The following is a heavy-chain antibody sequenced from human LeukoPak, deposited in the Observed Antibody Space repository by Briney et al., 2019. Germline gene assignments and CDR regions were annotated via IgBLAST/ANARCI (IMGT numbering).Heavy chain of an antibody. CDR3: TRHLTIVEATPFDL. V-gene: IGHV3-73*01. D-gene: IGHD1-26*01. Sequence: GGSLRLSCEASGFTFSGSAMLWVRQASGNGLEWVGHIRRKANNYATTYAASVKGRFTISRDDSTSTAYLQMNSLKTEDTAVYYCTRHLTIVEATPFDLWGQGTLVTVSS. CDR2: IRRKANNYAT. J-gene: IGHJ5*02. CDR1: GFTFSGSA.